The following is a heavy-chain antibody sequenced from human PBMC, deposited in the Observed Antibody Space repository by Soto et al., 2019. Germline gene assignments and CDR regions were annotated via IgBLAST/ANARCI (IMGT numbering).Heavy chain of an antibody. CDR1: GFTFNNAW. V-gene: IGHV3-15*01. Sequence: EVQLVESGGGLVKSGGSLRLSCAASGFTFNNAWMSWVRQAPGKGLEWVGRIKSTVDGGTTDYAAPVKGRFTISRDDSRNTLDLDMSSLRPEDTAVYFCAKDRPGYCSDGLCYEHFHYGMDVWGQGTTVTVTS. CDR3: AKDRPGYCSDGLCYEHFHYGMDV. J-gene: IGHJ6*02. CDR2: IKSTVDGGTT. D-gene: IGHD2-15*01.